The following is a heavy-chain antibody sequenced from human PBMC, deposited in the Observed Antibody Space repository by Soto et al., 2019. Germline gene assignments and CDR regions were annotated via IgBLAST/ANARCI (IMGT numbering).Heavy chain of an antibody. Sequence: SVKVSCKPSGGTFGSYAISWVRQAPGQGLEWMGGIIPFFGSPNYAQKFQGRVTITADESTSTAYMELTSLRSEDTAVYYCARYCSSTTCRKYHYYGMDVWGQGXTVTVYS. D-gene: IGHD2-2*01. CDR3: ARYCSSTTCRKYHYYGMDV. V-gene: IGHV1-69*13. CDR2: IIPFFGSP. CDR1: GGTFGSYA. J-gene: IGHJ6*02.